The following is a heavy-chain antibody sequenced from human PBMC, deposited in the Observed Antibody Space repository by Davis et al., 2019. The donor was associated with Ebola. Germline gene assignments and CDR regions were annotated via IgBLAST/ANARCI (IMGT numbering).Heavy chain of an antibody. Sequence: GESLKISCQGSGYRFPSYWISWVRQLPGKGLEWMGIIYPGDSDTRYSPSFQGQVTISVDKSINTAYLQWSSLKASDTAMYYCARGPRSYFRAGGDDYWGQGTLVTVSS. V-gene: IGHV5-51*01. CDR2: IYPGDSDT. CDR1: GYRFPSYW. CDR3: ARGPRSYFRAGGDDY. J-gene: IGHJ4*02. D-gene: IGHD3-10*01.